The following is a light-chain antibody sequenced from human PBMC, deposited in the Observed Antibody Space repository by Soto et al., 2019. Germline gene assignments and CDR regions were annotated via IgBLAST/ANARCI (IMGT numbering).Light chain of an antibody. CDR2: GAS. CDR3: QQYNSYSTWT. V-gene: IGKV3-20*01. J-gene: IGKJ1*01. CDR1: QSVSSSY. Sequence: EIVLRQSPGTLSLSPGERATLSCRASQSVSSSYLAWYQQKPGQAPRLLIYGASSRATGIPDRFSGSGSGTEFTLTISSLQPDDFATYYCQQYNSYSTWTFGQGTKVDI.